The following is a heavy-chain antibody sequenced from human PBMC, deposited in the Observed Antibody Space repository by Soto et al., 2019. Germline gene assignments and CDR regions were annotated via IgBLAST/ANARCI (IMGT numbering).Heavy chain of an antibody. J-gene: IGHJ6*02. V-gene: IGHV3-23*01. CDR1: GFTFRSYA. D-gene: IGHD2-2*01. CDR3: AKDSQSVSVSAARVYGMDV. CDR2: LSDSGGHT. Sequence: GSVRLSCAGSGFTFRSYAMTWVRQAPWKGLEWVSTLSDSGGHTYYADSVKGRFTISRDNPKNTLYLQMNSLRAEDTAVYYCAKDSQSVSVSAARVYGMDVWGQGTTVTVSS.